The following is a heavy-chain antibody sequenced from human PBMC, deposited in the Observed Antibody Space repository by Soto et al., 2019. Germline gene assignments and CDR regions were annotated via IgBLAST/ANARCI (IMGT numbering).Heavy chain of an antibody. CDR3: ATNWGYCSSTSCYGEDYYYGMDV. Sequence: QVQLVQSGVEVKKPGSSVKVSCKASGGTFSSYAISWVRQAPGQGLEWMGGIIPIFGTANYAQKFQGRVTITADKSTSTAYMELSSLRSEDTAVYYCATNWGYCSSTSCYGEDYYYGMDVWGQGTTVTVSS. J-gene: IGHJ6*02. D-gene: IGHD2-2*01. CDR2: IIPIFGTA. V-gene: IGHV1-69*06. CDR1: GGTFSSYA.